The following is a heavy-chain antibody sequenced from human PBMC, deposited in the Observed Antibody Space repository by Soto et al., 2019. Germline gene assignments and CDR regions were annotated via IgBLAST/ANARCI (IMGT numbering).Heavy chain of an antibody. D-gene: IGHD4-17*01. Sequence: QVQLVESGGGVVQPGRSLRLYCAASGFTFSSYGMHWVRQAPGKGLEWVAVIWYDGSNKYYADSVKGRFTISRDNSKNTLYLQMNSLRAEDTAVYYCARVNGDYPYYYSMDVWGQGTTVTVSS. J-gene: IGHJ6*02. CDR1: GFTFSSYG. CDR2: IWYDGSNK. V-gene: IGHV3-33*01. CDR3: ARVNGDYPYYYSMDV.